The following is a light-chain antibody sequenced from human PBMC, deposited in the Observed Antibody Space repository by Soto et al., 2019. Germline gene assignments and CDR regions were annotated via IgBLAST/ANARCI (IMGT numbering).Light chain of an antibody. V-gene: IGKV3-15*01. CDR3: QQYNFWPRT. J-gene: IGKJ1*01. CDR1: QGVGSS. Sequence: ETVMTQSPVTLSVSPGEGATLSCGASQGVGSSLAWYQHKPGQAPRLLIYDSSTRATSIPARFSGSGSGTEFTLTISSLQSEDFAVYYCQQYNFWPRTFGQGTKVDIK. CDR2: DSS.